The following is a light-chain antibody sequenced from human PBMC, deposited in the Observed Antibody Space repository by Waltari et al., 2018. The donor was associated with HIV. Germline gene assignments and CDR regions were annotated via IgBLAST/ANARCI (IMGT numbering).Light chain of an antibody. V-gene: IGLV1-47*01. J-gene: IGLJ2*01. CDR3: AAWDDGLSGVV. CDR2: GNP. CDR1: SANIGSNY. Sequence: QSVLTQPPSASGNPGQRVTISCSGSSANIGSNYVYWYQQLPGTAPTLLIFGNPRLPSGVPARFSGSQSGTSASLAFSGLRSDDEADYYCAAWDDGLSGVVFGGGTKLSVL.